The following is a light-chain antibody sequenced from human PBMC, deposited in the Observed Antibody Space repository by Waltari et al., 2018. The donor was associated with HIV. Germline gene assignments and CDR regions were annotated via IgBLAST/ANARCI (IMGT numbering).Light chain of an antibody. CDR1: NIGRKT. CDR2: ADQ. V-gene: IGLV3-21*01. J-gene: IGLJ3*02. Sequence: SYVLTQPPSVSVAAGKTATITCGGTNIGRKTVNRYQQRPDQAPVLVIHADQDRTTGTTGRFAGSNSGNTATLTINRVEVGDETDYCGRVWKDCADREFGGGTKLAVL. CDR3: RVWKDCADRE.